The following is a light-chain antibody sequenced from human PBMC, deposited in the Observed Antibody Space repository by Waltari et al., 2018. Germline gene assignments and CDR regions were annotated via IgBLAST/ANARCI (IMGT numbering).Light chain of an antibody. CDR2: CAS. CDR1: QSVSRT. J-gene: IGKJ1*01. CDR3: QHYVRLPAT. V-gene: IGKV3-20*01. Sequence: SCRASQSVSRTLAWYQQKPGQSPKLLIYCASIRATGIPDRFTGSGSGTDFSLTISSLEPEDFAIYFCQHYVRLPATFGQGTKVEIK.